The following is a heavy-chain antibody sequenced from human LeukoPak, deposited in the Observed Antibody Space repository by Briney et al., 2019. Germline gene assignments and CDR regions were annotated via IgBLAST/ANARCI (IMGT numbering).Heavy chain of an antibody. CDR1: GFTFSSYG. CDR3: ARDWQQLLPPGY. CDR2: ISYHGSNK. D-gene: IGHD6-6*01. Sequence: GGSLRLSCAASGFTFSSYGMHWVRQAPVKVLEWVAVISYHGSNKYYADSVKGRFTISRDNSKNTLYLQMNSLRAEDTAVYYCARDWQQLLPPGYWGQGTLVTVSS. V-gene: IGHV3-30*03. J-gene: IGHJ4*02.